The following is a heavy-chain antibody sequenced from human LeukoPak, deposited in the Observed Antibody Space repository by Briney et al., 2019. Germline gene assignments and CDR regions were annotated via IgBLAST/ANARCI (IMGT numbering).Heavy chain of an antibody. D-gene: IGHD3-10*01. CDR2: VSYDGSNE. J-gene: IGHJ4*02. CDR1: GFTFSRYA. V-gene: IGHV3-30-3*01. CDR3: ARVGYYSSGPFSYFDY. Sequence: GGSLRLSCAASGFTFSRYAMHWVRQAPGKGLEWVAVVSYDGSNEYYADSVKGRFTISRDSSENTLYLQMNSLRVEDTAVYYCARVGYYSSGPFSYFDYWGQGTLVTVSS.